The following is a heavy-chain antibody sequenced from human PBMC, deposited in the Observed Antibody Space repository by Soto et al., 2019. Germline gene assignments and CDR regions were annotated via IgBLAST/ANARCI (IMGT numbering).Heavy chain of an antibody. Sequence: QVPLVHSGAEVKKPGSSVKVSCKASGGTFSSYPIRWVRQAPGLGLEWMCRIIPTLGLAYYAQKFQGRVTITADKSTSSGYMELSSLRSEDTAVYYCADHRSCGLQGADYSHHSGQSTMVTDFS. V-gene: IGHV1-69*02. J-gene: IGHJ1*01. D-gene: IGHD2-21*01. CDR2: IIPTLGLA. CDR3: ADHRSCGLQGADYSHH. CDR1: GGTFSSYP.